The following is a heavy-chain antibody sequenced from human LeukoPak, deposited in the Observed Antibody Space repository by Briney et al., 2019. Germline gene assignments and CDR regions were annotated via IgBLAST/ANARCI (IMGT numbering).Heavy chain of an antibody. CDR3: ARRYVAARHFDY. V-gene: IGHV4-39*01. CDR2: IYYSGST. Sequence: SETLSLTCTVSGGSISSSSYYWGWIRQPPGKGLEWIGSIYYSGSTYYNPSLKSRVTISVDTSKNQFSLKLSSVTAADTAVYYCARRYVAARHFDYWSQGTLVTVSS. CDR1: GGSISSSSYY. D-gene: IGHD6-6*01. J-gene: IGHJ4*02.